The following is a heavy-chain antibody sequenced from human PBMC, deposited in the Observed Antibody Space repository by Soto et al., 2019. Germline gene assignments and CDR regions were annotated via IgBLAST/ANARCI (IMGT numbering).Heavy chain of an antibody. CDR1: GDSISSTHYY. CDR2: VYYSGSST. J-gene: IGHJ5*02. CDR3: ARPKFSGTYDP. Sequence: SETLSLTCTVSGDSISSTHYYWGWIRQPPGKVLEWIGSVYYSGSSTYYNPSLKGRAVISVDRSKNQFSLKLTSVTAADSAVYYCARPKFSGTYDPWGPGTLVTVSS. D-gene: IGHD1-26*01. V-gene: IGHV4-39*07.